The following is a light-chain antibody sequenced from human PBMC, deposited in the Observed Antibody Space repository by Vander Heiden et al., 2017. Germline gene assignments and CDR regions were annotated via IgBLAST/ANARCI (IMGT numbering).Light chain of an antibody. J-gene: IGLJ3*02. V-gene: IGLV3-9*01. CDR3: QVWDSSTVV. Sequence: SYDLTPPLAVSAALGETAKITCGGNNIGSKNVHWYQQTPGQAPVLVIYRDSNLPTGIPERFSGSNSGNTATLTISRAEAGYESDYYCQVWDSSTVVFGGGTKLTVL. CDR2: RDS. CDR1: NIGSKN.